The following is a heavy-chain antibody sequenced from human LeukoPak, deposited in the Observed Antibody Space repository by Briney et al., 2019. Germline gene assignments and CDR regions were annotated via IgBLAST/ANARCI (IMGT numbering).Heavy chain of an antibody. CDR3: ARSLYSSGWTPYFDY. V-gene: IGHV4-4*02. CDR1: GGSISSSNW. D-gene: IGHD6-19*01. J-gene: IGHJ4*02. CDR2: IYHSGST. Sequence: SETLSLTCAVSGGSISSSNWWSWVRPPPGKGLEWIGEIYHSGSTNYNPSLKSRVTISVDKSKNQFSLKLSSVTAADTAVYYCARSLYSSGWTPYFDYWGQGTLVTVSS.